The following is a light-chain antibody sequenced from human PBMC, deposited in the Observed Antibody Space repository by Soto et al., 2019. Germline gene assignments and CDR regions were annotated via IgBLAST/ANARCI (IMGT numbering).Light chain of an antibody. CDR2: GAS. CDR1: QSVSSSY. V-gene: IGKV3-20*01. Sequence: EIVLMQSPGTLSLSPGERATLSCRAIQSVSSSYLAWYQQKPGQAPRLLIYGASSRATGIPDRFSGSGSGTDFTLTISRLEPEDFAVYYCQQYGSSPLLTFGQGTRLEIK. CDR3: QQYGSSPLLT. J-gene: IGKJ5*01.